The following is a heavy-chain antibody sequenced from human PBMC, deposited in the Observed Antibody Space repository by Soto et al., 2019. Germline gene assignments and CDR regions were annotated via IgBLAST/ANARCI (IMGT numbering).Heavy chain of an antibody. CDR2: IYYSGTTT. CDR1: GGSLSDGDYF. Sequence: SETLSLTCSVSGGSLSDGDYFWSWIRQPPGKGLEWMGYIYYSGTTTNYNPSLKSRVTLSVDTSKNQFSLKLSSVTAADTAVYYCARLGGSYAVPHFDYWGQGTLVTVSS. V-gene: IGHV4-61*08. D-gene: IGHD1-26*01. J-gene: IGHJ4*02. CDR3: ARLGGSYAVPHFDY.